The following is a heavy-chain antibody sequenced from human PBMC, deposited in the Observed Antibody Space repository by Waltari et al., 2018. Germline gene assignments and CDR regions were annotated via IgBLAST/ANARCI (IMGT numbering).Heavy chain of an antibody. D-gene: IGHD6-6*01. J-gene: IGHJ4*02. Sequence: QLQLQESGPGLVKPSETLSLTCTVSGGSISSSSYYWGWIRQPPGKGLEWIGSIDYSGSTYYNPSLKSRVTISVDTSKNQFSLKLSSVTAADTAVYYCARGGSSSGLDYWGQGTLVTVSS. CDR1: GGSISSSSYY. CDR3: ARGGSSSGLDY. V-gene: IGHV4-39*07. CDR2: IDYSGST.